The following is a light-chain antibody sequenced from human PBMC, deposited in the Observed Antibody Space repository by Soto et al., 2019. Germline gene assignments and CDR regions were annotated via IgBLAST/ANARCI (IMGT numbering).Light chain of an antibody. CDR3: QQSYSTPLT. CDR1: QRISSY. Sequence: DIQMTQSPSSLSASVGDRVTITCRASQRISSYLHWYQQKPGKAPKLLIYAASSLQSGVPPRFSGSGSGIDFTLTISSLQPEDFATYYCQQSYSTPLTFGGGTKVEIK. J-gene: IGKJ4*01. V-gene: IGKV1-39*01. CDR2: AAS.